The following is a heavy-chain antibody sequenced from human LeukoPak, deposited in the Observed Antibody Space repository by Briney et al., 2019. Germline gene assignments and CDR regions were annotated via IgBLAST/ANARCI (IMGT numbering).Heavy chain of an antibody. CDR2: IYHSGNT. CDR3: ARLDISTTWYAFDY. J-gene: IGHJ4*02. V-gene: IGHV4-34*01. D-gene: IGHD5-12*01. Sequence: SETLSLTCAVYGGSFSAYYWSWIRQPPGKGLEWIGEIYHSGNTNYNPSLKSRVTISVDTSNNHFSLKLSSVTAADTAVYYCARLDISTTWYAFDYWGQGTLVTVSS. CDR1: GGSFSAYY.